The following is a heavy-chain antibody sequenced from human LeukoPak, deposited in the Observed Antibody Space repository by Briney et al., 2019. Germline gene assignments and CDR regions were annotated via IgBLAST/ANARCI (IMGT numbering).Heavy chain of an antibody. J-gene: IGHJ6*03. CDR3: ARGVFHPFYYHYYLDV. CDR2: ISYDGSNK. CDR1: GFTFSSYA. Sequence: GRSPRLSCAVSGFTFSSYAMHWVRQAPGKGLEWVAVISYDGSNKYHADSVKGRFTISRDNSKNTLYLQMNSLRAEDTAVFYCARGVFHPFYYHYYLDVWGKGTTVTVSS. V-gene: IGHV3-30*04.